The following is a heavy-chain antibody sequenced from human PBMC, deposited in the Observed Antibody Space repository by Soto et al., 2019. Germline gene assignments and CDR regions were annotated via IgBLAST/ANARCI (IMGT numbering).Heavy chain of an antibody. CDR1: GFTFSRDG. D-gene: IGHD5-18*01. CDR3: ANERAKTTALDY. J-gene: IGHJ4*02. Sequence: GGSMRLSCSASGFTFSRDGMSWVRQAPGKGLEWVSLITDNGGSTYYADSVKGRFTISRDNAKNTLFLQMNSLRAEDTAVYYCANERAKTTALDYLGQGALLTVSS. CDR2: ITDNGGST. V-gene: IGHV3-23*01.